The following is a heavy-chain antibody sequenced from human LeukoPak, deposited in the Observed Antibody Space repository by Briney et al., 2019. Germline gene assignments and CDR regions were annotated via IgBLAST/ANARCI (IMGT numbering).Heavy chain of an antibody. CDR3: ARDKGSYGSSSAVWFDP. CDR1: GGSISSYY. Sequence: SETLSLTCTVSGGSISSYYWSWIRQPPGKGLEWIGYIYYSGSTNYNPSLKSRVTISVDTSKNQFSLKLSSVTAADTAVYYCARDKGSYGSSSAVWFDPWGQGTLVTVSS. J-gene: IGHJ5*02. V-gene: IGHV4-59*01. D-gene: IGHD6-6*01. CDR2: IYYSGST.